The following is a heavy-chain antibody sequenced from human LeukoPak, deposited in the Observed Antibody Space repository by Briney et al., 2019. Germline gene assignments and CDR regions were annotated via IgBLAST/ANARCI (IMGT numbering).Heavy chain of an antibody. Sequence: PSETLSLTCTVSSGSIVSSPYYWGWIRQPPGKGLEWIASFYYGGSTYYNPSLKSRVTISVDTSKNQISLRLSSVTAADTAVYYCARDPPYGDYAPGTWFDSWGQGALVTVSS. D-gene: IGHD4-17*01. CDR1: SGSIVSSPYY. CDR3: ARDPPYGDYAPGTWFDS. J-gene: IGHJ5*01. V-gene: IGHV4-39*07. CDR2: FYYGGST.